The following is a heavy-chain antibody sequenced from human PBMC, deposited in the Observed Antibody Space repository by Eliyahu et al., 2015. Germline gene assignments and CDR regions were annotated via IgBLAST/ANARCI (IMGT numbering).Heavy chain of an antibody. Sequence: QVQLVESGGGVVQPGGSLRLSCAAXGFTFXXXGXXXVRQAPGKGLGWVAFIRYDGSNKYYADSVKGRFTISRDNSKNTLYLQMNSLRAEDTAVYYCAKDRSSITYCGGDCYSEGGFDYWGQGTLVTVSS. CDR2: IRYDGSNK. D-gene: IGHD2-21*02. V-gene: IGHV3-30*02. CDR1: GFTFXXXG. CDR3: AKDRSSITYCGGDCYSEGGFDY. J-gene: IGHJ4*02.